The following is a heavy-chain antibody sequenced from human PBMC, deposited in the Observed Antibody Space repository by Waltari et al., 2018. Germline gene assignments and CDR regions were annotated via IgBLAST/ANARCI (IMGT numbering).Heavy chain of an antibody. D-gene: IGHD6-6*01. CDR1: GGSFSGYY. V-gene: IGHV4-34*01. Sequence: QVQLQQWGAGLLKPSETLSLTCAVYGGSFSGYYWSWIRPPPGKGLEWIGEINHSGRTHSSPSLKIRVTLSVDTSKNQFSLKLSSVTAADTAVYYCARANGGMAARKNKYNWFDPWGQGTLVTVSS. J-gene: IGHJ5*02. CDR2: INHSGRT. CDR3: ARANGGMAARKNKYNWFDP.